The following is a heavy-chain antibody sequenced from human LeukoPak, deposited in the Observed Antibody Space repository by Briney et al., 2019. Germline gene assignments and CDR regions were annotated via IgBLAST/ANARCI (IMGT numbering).Heavy chain of an antibody. D-gene: IGHD3-3*01. J-gene: IGHJ6*02. Sequence: SETLSLTCTVSGGSISSYYWSWIRQPPGQGLEWIGNIYYSGSTNYNPSLKSRVTISVDTSKNQFSLKLSSVTAADTAVYYCARVSRFWEWLPNYYYYGMDVWGQGTTVTVSS. CDR2: IYYSGST. CDR1: GGSISSYY. V-gene: IGHV4-59*01. CDR3: ARVSRFWEWLPNYYYYGMDV.